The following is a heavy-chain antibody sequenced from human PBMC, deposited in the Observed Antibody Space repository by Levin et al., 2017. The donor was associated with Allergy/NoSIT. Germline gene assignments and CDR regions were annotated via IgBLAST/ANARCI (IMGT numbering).Heavy chain of an antibody. CDR1: GFTFSSYG. V-gene: IGHV3-33*01. J-gene: IGHJ3*02. Sequence: LSLTCAASGFTFSSYGMHWVRQAPGKGLEWVAVIWYDGSNKYYADSVKGRFTISRDNSKNTLYLQMNSLRAEDTAVYYCARDEYGGTDGPGAFDIWGQGTMVTVSS. D-gene: IGHD4-23*01. CDR3: ARDEYGGTDGPGAFDI. CDR2: IWYDGSNK.